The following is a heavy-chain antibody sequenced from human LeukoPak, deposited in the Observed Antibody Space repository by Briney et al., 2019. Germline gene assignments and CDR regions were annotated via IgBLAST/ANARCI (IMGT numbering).Heavy chain of an antibody. CDR2: INSDGSST. CDR1: GFTFSSYW. D-gene: IGHD1-26*01. V-gene: IGHV3-74*01. J-gene: IGHJ4*02. Sequence: GGSLRLSCAASGFTFSSYWMHWVRQAPGKGLVWVSRINSDGSSTSYADSVKGRFTISRDNAKNTLYLQMNSLRAEDTAVYYCAKSEIVGATRGSEFDYWGQGTLVTVSS. CDR3: AKSEIVGATRGSEFDY.